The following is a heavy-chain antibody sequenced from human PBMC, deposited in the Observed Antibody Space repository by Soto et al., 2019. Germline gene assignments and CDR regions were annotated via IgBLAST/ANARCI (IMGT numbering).Heavy chain of an antibody. Sequence: SETLSLTCAVYGLNFSGYYWNCIRQPPGKGLEWIGEINHSGSTNYNPSLKSRVTISVDTSKNQFSLKLSSVTAADTAVYYCAREFVVIWDDYGDYHNWFDPWGQGTLVTVSS. CDR1: GLNFSGYY. CDR2: INHSGST. J-gene: IGHJ5*02. CDR3: AREFVVIWDDYGDYHNWFDP. V-gene: IGHV4-34*01. D-gene: IGHD4-17*01.